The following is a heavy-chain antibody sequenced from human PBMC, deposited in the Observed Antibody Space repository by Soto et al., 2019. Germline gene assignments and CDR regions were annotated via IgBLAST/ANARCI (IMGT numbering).Heavy chain of an antibody. V-gene: IGHV4-34*01. J-gene: IGHJ4*02. D-gene: IGHD5-12*01. Sequence: QVQLQQWGAGLLKPSETLSLTCAVYGGSFSGYYWSWIRQPPGKGLEWIGEINHSGSTNYNPSLKSRGTISVDTSKNQFSLKLSSVTAADTAVYYCARGGRDGYTVWGQGTLVTVSS. CDR2: INHSGST. CDR3: ARGGRDGYTV. CDR1: GGSFSGYY.